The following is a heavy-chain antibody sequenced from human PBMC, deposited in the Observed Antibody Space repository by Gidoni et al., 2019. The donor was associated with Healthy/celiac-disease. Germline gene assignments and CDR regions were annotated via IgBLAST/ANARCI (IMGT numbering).Heavy chain of an antibody. CDR3: ARSSDYYDSSPPGY. CDR1: GGSISSYY. J-gene: IGHJ4*02. CDR2: IYYSGST. D-gene: IGHD3-22*01. V-gene: IGHV4-59*01. Sequence: QVQLQESGPGLVKPSETLSLPCTVSGGSISSYYWSWIRQPPGKGLEWTGYIYYSGSTNYNPSLKSRVTISVDTSKNQFSLKLSSVTAADTAVYYCARSSDYYDSSPPGYWGQGTLVTVSS.